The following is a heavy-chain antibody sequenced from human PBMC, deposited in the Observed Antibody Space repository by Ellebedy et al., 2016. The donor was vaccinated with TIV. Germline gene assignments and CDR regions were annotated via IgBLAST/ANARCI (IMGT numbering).Heavy chain of an antibody. CDR3: ARDRYFDGSMDV. CDR1: GFTVSSNY. Sequence: GESLKISXAASGFTVSSNYMSWVRQAPGKGLEWVSVIYSGGSTYYADSVKGRFTISRDNSKNTLYLQMNSLRAEDTAVYYCARDRYFDGSMDVWGQGTTVTVSS. V-gene: IGHV3-66*01. CDR2: IYSGGST. J-gene: IGHJ6*02. D-gene: IGHD3-9*01.